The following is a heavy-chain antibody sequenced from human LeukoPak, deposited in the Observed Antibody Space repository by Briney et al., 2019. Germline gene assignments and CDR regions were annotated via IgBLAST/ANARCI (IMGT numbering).Heavy chain of an antibody. Sequence: ASVKVSCKASGYTFTSYSINWVRQAPGQGLEWMGWINPNSGGTNYAQKFQGRVTMTRDTSISTAYMELSRLRSDDTAVYYCARETAMVHDFDYWGQGTLVTVSS. D-gene: IGHD5-18*01. CDR2: INPNSGGT. V-gene: IGHV1-2*02. CDR3: ARETAMVHDFDY. CDR1: GYTFTSYS. J-gene: IGHJ4*02.